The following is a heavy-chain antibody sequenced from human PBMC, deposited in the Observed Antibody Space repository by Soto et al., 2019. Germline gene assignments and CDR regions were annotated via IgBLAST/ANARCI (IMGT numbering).Heavy chain of an antibody. CDR1: GFTFSSYG. D-gene: IGHD2-2*02. V-gene: IGHV3-33*01. J-gene: IGHJ6*02. CDR3: ARDNCSSTSCYTGLYGMDV. CDR2: IWYDGSNK. Sequence: HPGGSLRLSCAASGFTFSSYGMHWVRQAPGKGLEWVAVIWYDGSNKYYADSVKGRFTISRDNSKNTLYLQMNSLRAEDTAVYYCARDNCSSTSCYTGLYGMDVWGQGTTVTVSS.